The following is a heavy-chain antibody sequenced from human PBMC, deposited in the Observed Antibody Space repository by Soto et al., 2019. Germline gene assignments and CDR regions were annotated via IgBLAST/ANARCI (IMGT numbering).Heavy chain of an antibody. Sequence: SETLSLTCTVSGGSIGSYYWSWIRQPPGKGLEWIGYIYYSGSTNYNPSLKSRVTISVDTSKNQFSLKLSSVTAADTAVYYCARGLVAARAFDYWGQGTLVTVSS. CDR3: ARGLVAARAFDY. J-gene: IGHJ4*02. CDR1: GGSIGSYY. V-gene: IGHV4-59*01. D-gene: IGHD6-6*01. CDR2: IYYSGST.